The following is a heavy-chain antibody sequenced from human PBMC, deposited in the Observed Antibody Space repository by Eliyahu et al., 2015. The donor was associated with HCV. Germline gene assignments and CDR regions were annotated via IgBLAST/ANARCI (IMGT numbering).Heavy chain of an antibody. CDR2: IIPIFGTA. CDR3: ARAGRAGYDFWSGYYKDNWFDP. Sequence: QVQLVQSGAEVKKPGSSVKVSCKASGGTFSSYAISWVRQAPGQGLEWMGGIIPIFGTANYAQKFQGRVTITADKSTSTAYMELSSLRSEDTAVYYCARAGRAGYDFWSGYYKDNWFDPWGQGTLVTVSS. J-gene: IGHJ5*02. D-gene: IGHD3-3*01. V-gene: IGHV1-69*06. CDR1: GGTFSSYA.